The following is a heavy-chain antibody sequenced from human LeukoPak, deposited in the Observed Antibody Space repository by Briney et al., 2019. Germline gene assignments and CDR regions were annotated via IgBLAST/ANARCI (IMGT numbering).Heavy chain of an antibody. V-gene: IGHV3-30-3*01. CDR2: ISYDGSNK. D-gene: IGHD1-26*01. CDR1: GFTFSSYA. J-gene: IGHJ4*02. Sequence: PGRSLRLSCAASGFTFSSYAMHWVRQAPGKGLEWVAVISYDGSNKYYADSVKGRFTISRDNSKNTLYLQMNSLRAEDTAVYYCAREYSGSYYFDYWGQGTLVTVSS. CDR3: AREYSGSYYFDY.